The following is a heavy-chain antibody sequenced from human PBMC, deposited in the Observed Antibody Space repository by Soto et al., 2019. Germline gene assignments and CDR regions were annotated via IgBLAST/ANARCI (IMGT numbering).Heavy chain of an antibody. J-gene: IGHJ4*02. CDR3: AREGPYYYDSSGAFDY. D-gene: IGHD3-22*01. CDR2: ISSSSSTI. CDR1: GFTFSSYS. V-gene: IGHV3-48*02. Sequence: EVQLVESGGGLVQPGGSLRLSCAASGFTFSSYSMNWVRQAPGKGLEWVSYISSSSSTIYYADSVKGRFTISRDNAKNSLYLQMNILRDEDTAVYYWAREGPYYYDSSGAFDYWGQGTLVTVSS.